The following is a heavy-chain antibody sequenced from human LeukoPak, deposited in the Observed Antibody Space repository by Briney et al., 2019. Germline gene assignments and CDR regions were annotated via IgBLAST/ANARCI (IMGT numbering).Heavy chain of an antibody. V-gene: IGHV4-59*08. CDR3: AGTGWLLHDPKLTTFDY. Sequence: PSETLSLTCTVSGGSISSYYWSWIRQPPGKGLEWIGYIYYSGSTNYNPSLKSRVTISVDTSKNQFSLKLSSVTAADTAVYYCAGTGWLLHDPKLTTFDYWGQGTLVTVSS. J-gene: IGHJ4*02. CDR2: IYYSGST. D-gene: IGHD5-24*01. CDR1: GGSISSYY.